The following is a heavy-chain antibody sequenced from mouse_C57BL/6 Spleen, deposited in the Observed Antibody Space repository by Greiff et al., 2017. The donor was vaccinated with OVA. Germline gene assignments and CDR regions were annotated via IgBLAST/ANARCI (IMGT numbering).Heavy chain of an antibody. CDR2: INPNNGGT. Sequence: EVQLQQSGPELVKPGASVKISCKASGYTFTDYYMNWVKQSHGKSLEWIGDINPNNGGTSYNQKFKGKATLTVDESSSTAYMELRSLTSEDSAVYYCARTHYGSSFWFAYWGQGTLVTVSA. V-gene: IGHV1-26*01. CDR3: ARTHYGSSFWFAY. D-gene: IGHD1-1*01. J-gene: IGHJ3*01. CDR1: GYTFTDYY.